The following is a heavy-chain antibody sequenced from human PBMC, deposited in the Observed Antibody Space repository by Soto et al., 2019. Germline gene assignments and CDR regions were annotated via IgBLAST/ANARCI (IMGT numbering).Heavy chain of an antibody. J-gene: IGHJ4*02. CDR2: ISSSSSYT. CDR1: GFTFSDYY. CDR3: ASFSGSGAFHFDY. Sequence: GGSLRLSCAASGFTFSDYYMSWIRQAPGKGLEWVSYISSSSSYTNYADSMKGRFTISRDNAKNSLYLQMNSLRAEDTAVYYCASFSGSGAFHFDYWGQGTLVTVSS. V-gene: IGHV3-11*06. D-gene: IGHD3-10*01.